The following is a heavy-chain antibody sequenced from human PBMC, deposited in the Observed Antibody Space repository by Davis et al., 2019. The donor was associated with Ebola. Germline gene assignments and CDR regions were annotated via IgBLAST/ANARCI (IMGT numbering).Heavy chain of an antibody. CDR1: GGSFSGYY. CDR2: IYYSGST. D-gene: IGHD4-17*01. J-gene: IGHJ4*02. CDR3: ARGRDYGDYGGWSNFDY. Sequence: SETLSLTFVVYGGSFSGYYWNWIRQPPGKGLEWIGYIYYSGSTNYNPSLKSRVTISVDTSKNQFSLILGSVTAADTAVYYCARGRDYGDYGGWSNFDYWGQGTLVTVSS. V-gene: IGHV4-59*12.